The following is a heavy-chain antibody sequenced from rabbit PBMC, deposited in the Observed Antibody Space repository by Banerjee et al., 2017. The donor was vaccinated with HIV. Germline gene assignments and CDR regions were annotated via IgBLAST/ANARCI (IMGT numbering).Heavy chain of an antibody. Sequence: QEQLEESGGDLVKPEGSLTLTCKASGFDFSSTYYMCWVRQAPGKGPEWIACIYAGSSGSTYYASWAKGRFTISKTSSTTVTLQMTSLTAADTATYFCARDLAGVIGWNFNLWGPGTLVTVS. V-gene: IGHV1S45*01. CDR3: ARDLAGVIGWNFNL. CDR2: IYAGSSGST. J-gene: IGHJ4*01. CDR1: GFDFSSTYY. D-gene: IGHD4-1*01.